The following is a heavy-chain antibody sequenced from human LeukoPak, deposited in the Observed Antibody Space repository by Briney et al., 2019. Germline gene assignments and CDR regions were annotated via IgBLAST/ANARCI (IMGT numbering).Heavy chain of an antibody. CDR2: ISSDGGTD. Sequence: GGSLRLSCAASGFTFRNYGIHWVRQAPGKGLEWVAVISSDGGTDYYADSVKGRFTISRDNSMNTVHVQMNSLRAEDTAVYFCAKEGAAVGSMRFDLWGRGALVIVSS. D-gene: IGHD6-25*01. CDR1: GFTFRNYG. J-gene: IGHJ5*02. CDR3: AKEGAAVGSMRFDL. V-gene: IGHV3-30*18.